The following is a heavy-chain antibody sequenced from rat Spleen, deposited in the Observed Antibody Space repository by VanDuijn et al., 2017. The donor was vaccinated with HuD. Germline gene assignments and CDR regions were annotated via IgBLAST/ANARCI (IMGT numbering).Heavy chain of an antibody. J-gene: IGHJ3*01. CDR2: ISTGGGST. CDR3: TTDRAGSSPFVY. CDR1: GFSFSDYY. Sequence: EVQLVESDGGLVQPGRSLKLSCAASGFSFSDYYMAWVRQAPTKGLEWVAYISTGGGSTYYRDSVKGRFTISRDNAKSTLYLQMDSLRSEDTATYYCTTDRAGSSPFVYWGQGTLVTVCS. D-gene: IGHD3-1*01. V-gene: IGHV5-27*01.